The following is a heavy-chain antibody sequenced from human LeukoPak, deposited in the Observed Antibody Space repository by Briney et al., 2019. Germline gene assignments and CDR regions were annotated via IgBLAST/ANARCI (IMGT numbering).Heavy chain of an antibody. V-gene: IGHV4-39*01. CDR2: IYYSGST. CDR3: ARHKLGTVAGFYFDY. J-gene: IGHJ4*02. D-gene: IGHD6-19*01. CDR1: GGSINTYY. Sequence: PSETLSLTCTVSGGSINTYYWGWIRQPPGKGLEWIGSIYYSGSTYYNPSLKSRVTISVDTSKNQFSLKLSSVTAAETAVYYCARHKLGTVAGFYFDYWGQGTLVTVSS.